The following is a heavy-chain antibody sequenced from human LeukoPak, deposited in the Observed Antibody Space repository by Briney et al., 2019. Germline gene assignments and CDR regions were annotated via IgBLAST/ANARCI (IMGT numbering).Heavy chain of an antibody. D-gene: IGHD6-13*01. CDR2: ISGSGGST. Sequence: GGSLRLSYAASGFTFSSYAMSWVRQAPGKGLEWVSAISGSGGSTYYADSVKGRFTISRDNSKNTLYLQMNSLRAEDTAVYYCAKDLASGRAHYFDYWGQGTLVTVSS. V-gene: IGHV3-23*01. CDR3: AKDLASGRAHYFDY. CDR1: GFTFSSYA. J-gene: IGHJ4*02.